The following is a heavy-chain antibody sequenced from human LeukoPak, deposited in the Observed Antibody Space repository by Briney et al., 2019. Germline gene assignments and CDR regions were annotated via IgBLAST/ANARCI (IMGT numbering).Heavy chain of an antibody. V-gene: IGHV4-61*02. CDR2: IYTSGST. Sequence: PSETLSLTCTVSGGSISSGSYYWSWIRQPAGKGLEWIGRIYTSGSTNYNPSLKSRVTISVDTSKNQFSLKLSSVTVADTAVYYCARGIRYYYDSSGLNWFDPWGQGTLVTVSS. J-gene: IGHJ5*02. D-gene: IGHD3-22*01. CDR3: ARGIRYYYDSSGLNWFDP. CDR1: GGSISSGSYY.